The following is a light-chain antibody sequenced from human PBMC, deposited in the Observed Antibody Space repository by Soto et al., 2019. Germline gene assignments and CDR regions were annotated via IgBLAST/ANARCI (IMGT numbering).Light chain of an antibody. V-gene: IGKV1-5*03. CDR1: QSISVW. CDR2: KAS. CDR3: QQYNSYLWT. J-gene: IGKJ1*01. Sequence: DIHSTHSPSTLSSSLVDRVTITCRASQSISVWLAWYQQKAGKAPKLLIYKASSLESGVPSRFSGSGSGTEFTLTISSLQPDDFATYYCQQYNSYLWTFGQGTKVDIK.